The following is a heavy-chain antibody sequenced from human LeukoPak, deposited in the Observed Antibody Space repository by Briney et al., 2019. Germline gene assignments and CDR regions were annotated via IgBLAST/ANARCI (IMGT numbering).Heavy chain of an antibody. J-gene: IGHJ4*02. CDR3: AGIPIQDSGEINYHGTHDY. D-gene: IGHD2-15*01. CDR1: GFTFSSYS. CDR2: ISSSSSYI. Sequence: GGSLRLSCAASGFTFSSYSMNWVRQAPGKGLEWVSSISSSSSYIYYADSVKGRFTISRDNAKNSLYLQMNSLRAEDTAVYYCAGIPIQDSGEINYHGTHDYWGQGTLVTVSS. V-gene: IGHV3-21*01.